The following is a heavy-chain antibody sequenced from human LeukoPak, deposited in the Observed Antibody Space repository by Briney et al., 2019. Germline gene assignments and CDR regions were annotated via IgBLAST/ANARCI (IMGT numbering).Heavy chain of an antibody. J-gene: IGHJ3*02. CDR2: ISSISSYI. CDR1: GFTFSSYS. CDR3: AFSSGSYFNDAFDI. V-gene: IGHV3-21*01. D-gene: IGHD1-26*01. Sequence: GGSLRLSCAPSGFTFSSYSMNWVRQAPGKGLEWVSSISSISSYIYYADSVKGRFTISRDNAKNSLYLQMNSLRAEGTAVYYCAFSSGSYFNDAFDIWGQGTMVTVSS.